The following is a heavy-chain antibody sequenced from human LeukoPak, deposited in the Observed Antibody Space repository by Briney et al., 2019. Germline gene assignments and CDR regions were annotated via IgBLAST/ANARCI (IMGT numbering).Heavy chain of an antibody. V-gene: IGHV3-30*04. CDR3: ARPSGSVTIFGVVDYFDY. CDR2: IAYDVSNE. J-gene: IGHJ4*02. CDR1: GFTFTNYG. D-gene: IGHD3-3*01. Sequence: GGSLRLSCVVSGFTFTNYGMHWVRQAPGKGLDWVASIAYDVSNENYAESVRGRFTSSRDNAKTRLYLQLNSLRPEDRAVYYCARPSGSVTIFGVVDYFDYWGQGCLVTVSS.